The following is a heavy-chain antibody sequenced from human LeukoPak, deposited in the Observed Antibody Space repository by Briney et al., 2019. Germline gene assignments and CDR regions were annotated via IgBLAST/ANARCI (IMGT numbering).Heavy chain of an antibody. J-gene: IGHJ6*02. CDR1: GFTVSSNY. D-gene: IGHD2-2*01. Sequence: GGSLRLSCAASGFTVSSNYMSWVRQAPGKGLEWVSVIYSGGSTYYADSVKGRFTISRDNSKNTLYLQMNSLRAEDTAVYYCARDDCSSTSCYYYYGMDVWGQGTTVTVSS. CDR2: IYSGGST. CDR3: ARDDCSSTSCYYYYGMDV. V-gene: IGHV3-53*05.